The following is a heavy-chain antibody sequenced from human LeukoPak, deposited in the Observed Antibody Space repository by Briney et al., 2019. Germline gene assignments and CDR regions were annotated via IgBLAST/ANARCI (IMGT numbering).Heavy chain of an antibody. CDR2: INPNSGGT. CDR1: GYTFTGYY. D-gene: IGHD3-22*01. J-gene: IGHJ4*02. CDR3: ASREAYYDSSGTHVTPFDY. V-gene: IGHV1-2*02. Sequence: ASVKVSCKASGYTFTGYYMHWVRQAPGQGLEWMGWINPNSGGTNYAQKFQGRVTMTRDTSISTAYMELSRLRSDDTAVYYCASREAYYDSSGTHVTPFDYWGQGTLVTVSS.